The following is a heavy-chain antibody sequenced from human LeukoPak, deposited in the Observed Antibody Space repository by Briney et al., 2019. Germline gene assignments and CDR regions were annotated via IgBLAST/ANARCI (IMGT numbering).Heavy chain of an antibody. Sequence: ASVKVSCKASGYTFTSYGISWVRQAPGQGLEWMARISAYNGNTNYAQKLQGRVTMTTDTSTSTAYMELSSLRSEDTAVYYCARRITIFGVVIESYYYYGMDVWGQGTTVTVSS. CDR2: ISAYNGNT. V-gene: IGHV1-18*01. D-gene: IGHD3-3*01. J-gene: IGHJ6*02. CDR3: ARRITIFGVVIESYYYYGMDV. CDR1: GYTFTSYG.